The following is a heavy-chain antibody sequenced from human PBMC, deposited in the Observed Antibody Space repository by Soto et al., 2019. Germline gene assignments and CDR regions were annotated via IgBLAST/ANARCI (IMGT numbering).Heavy chain of an antibody. Sequence: QVQLLQSGTEVKKPGASVKVSCKASGYTFSNYGISWGRQPPGQGPEGMGWISGYIGNTNYAQTLQGRVTMTTDTSTSTAYMELRSLRSDDTAVYYCARGGSSWSAEYYQHWGQGTLVIVSS. D-gene: IGHD6-13*01. CDR1: GYTFSNYG. J-gene: IGHJ1*01. CDR2: ISGYIGNT. V-gene: IGHV1-18*01. CDR3: ARGGSSWSAEYYQH.